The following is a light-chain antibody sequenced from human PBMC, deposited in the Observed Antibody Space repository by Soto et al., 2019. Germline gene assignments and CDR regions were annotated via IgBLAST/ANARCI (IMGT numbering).Light chain of an antibody. V-gene: IGKV3-20*01. CDR2: DTS. CDR3: QQYGSSPWT. CDR1: QSVSSY. J-gene: IGKJ1*01. Sequence: EIVLTQSPATLSLSPGERATLSCRASQSVSSYLAWYQQKPGQAPRLLIFDTSYRASDIPARFSASGSGTDFTFTISRLEPEDFAVYYCQQYGSSPWTFGQGTKVDNK.